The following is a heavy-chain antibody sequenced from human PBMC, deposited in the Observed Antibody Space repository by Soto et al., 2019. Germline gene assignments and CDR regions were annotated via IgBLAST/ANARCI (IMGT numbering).Heavy chain of an antibody. J-gene: IGHJ6*02. CDR3: ARRKKVDGMDV. CDR1: GYTFTAHG. CDR2: ISPYNGNT. Sequence: QVQLVQSGAEMKKPGASVKVACKTSGYTFTAHGITWVRQAPGQGLEWMGWISPYNGNTNYPQSVKGRVTLTTDTSTNTSYMELRNLTSVDTAIYYCARRKKVDGMDVWGQGTTVTVSS. V-gene: IGHV1-18*01.